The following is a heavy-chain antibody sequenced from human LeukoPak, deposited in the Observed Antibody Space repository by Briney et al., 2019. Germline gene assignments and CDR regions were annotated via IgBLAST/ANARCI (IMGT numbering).Heavy chain of an antibody. Sequence: QPGRSLRLSCAASGFTFSSYGMQWVRQAPGKGLEWVAVISYDGSNKYFADSVKGRFTISRDNSKNTLYLQMNSLRAEDTAVYYCAKDSGIAVAGTLRAFDIWGQGTMVTVSS. CDR2: ISYDGSNK. CDR3: AKDSGIAVAGTLRAFDI. V-gene: IGHV3-30*18. D-gene: IGHD6-19*01. J-gene: IGHJ3*02. CDR1: GFTFSSYG.